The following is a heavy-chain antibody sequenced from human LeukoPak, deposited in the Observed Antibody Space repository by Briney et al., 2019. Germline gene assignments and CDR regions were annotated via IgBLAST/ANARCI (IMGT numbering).Heavy chain of an antibody. CDR1: EFTFSSYS. J-gene: IGHJ3*02. V-gene: IGHV3-21*01. Sequence: GGSLRLSCAASEFTFSSYSMNWVRQAPGKGLEWVSSISSSSSYIYYADSVKGRFTISRDNAKNSLYLQMNSLRAEDTAVYYCARDSVIFGVAHDAFDIWGQGTMVTVSS. CDR3: ARDSVIFGVAHDAFDI. CDR2: ISSSSSYI. D-gene: IGHD3-3*01.